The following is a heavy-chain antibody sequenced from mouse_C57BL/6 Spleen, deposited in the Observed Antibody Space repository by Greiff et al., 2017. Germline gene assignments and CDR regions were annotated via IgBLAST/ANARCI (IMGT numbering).Heavy chain of an antibody. J-gene: IGHJ3*01. CDR3: AREDYDVSFAY. D-gene: IGHD2-4*01. Sequence: EVHLVESEGGLVQPGSSMKLSCTASGFTFSDYYMAWVRQVPEKGLEWVANINYDGSSTYYMDSLKSRFIISRDNAKNILYLQMSSLKSEDTATYYCAREDYDVSFAYWGQGTLVTVSA. V-gene: IGHV5-16*01. CDR2: INYDGSST. CDR1: GFTFSDYY.